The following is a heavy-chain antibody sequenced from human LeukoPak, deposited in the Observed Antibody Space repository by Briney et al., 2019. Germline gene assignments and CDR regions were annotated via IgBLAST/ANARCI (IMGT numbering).Heavy chain of an antibody. Sequence: GGSLRLSCAASGFTFSSYGMHWVRQAPGKGLEWVSSISSSSSYIYYADSVKGRFTISRDNAKNSLYLQMNSLRAEDTAVYYCARANYYDAFDIWGQGTMVTVSS. D-gene: IGHD1-7*01. CDR3: ARANYYDAFDI. CDR2: ISSSSSYI. CDR1: GFTFSSYG. J-gene: IGHJ3*02. V-gene: IGHV3-21*01.